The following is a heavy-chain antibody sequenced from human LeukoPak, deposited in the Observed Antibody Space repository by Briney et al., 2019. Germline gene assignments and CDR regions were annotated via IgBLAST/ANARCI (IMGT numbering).Heavy chain of an antibody. CDR2: SRGNGGRA. Sequence: GGSLRLSCAASGFSFSTYAMSWVRQAPGRGLEWVTASRGNGGRADYADSVEGRFTTSRDNSKNTVHLQMNSLRAEDTAVYYCAKADDTVATNFDSWGQGTLVTVSS. D-gene: IGHD5-12*01. CDR3: AKADDTVATNFDS. CDR1: GFSFSTYA. V-gene: IGHV3-23*01. J-gene: IGHJ4*02.